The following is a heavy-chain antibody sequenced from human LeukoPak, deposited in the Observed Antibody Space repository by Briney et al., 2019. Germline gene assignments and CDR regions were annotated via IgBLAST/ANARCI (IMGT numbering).Heavy chain of an antibody. V-gene: IGHV3-21*01. J-gene: IGHJ4*02. CDR1: GFTFSSYS. CDR2: ISSSSSYI. D-gene: IGHD5-18*01. CDR3: ASPYSYGNPFDY. Sequence: GGSLRLSCAASGFTFSSYSMNWVRQAPGKGLGWVSSISSSSSYIYYADSVKGRFTISRDNAKNSLYLQMNSLRAEDTAVYYCASPYSYGNPFDYWGQGTLVTVSS.